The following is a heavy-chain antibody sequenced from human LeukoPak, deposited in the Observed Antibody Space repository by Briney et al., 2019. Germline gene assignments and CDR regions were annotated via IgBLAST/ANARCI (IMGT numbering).Heavy chain of an antibody. CDR2: IYYNGRT. V-gene: IGHV4-39*01. Sequence: KPSETLSLTCTVSGDSINNNNYYWGWIRQPPGEGLEWIGNIYYNGRTYYSPSLKSRGTISVDTSNNQFSLKLNSVTAADTAVYYCARITDRTIFGEIMHGFDVWGQGTPVTVSS. CDR3: ARITDRTIFGEIMHGFDV. D-gene: IGHD3-3*01. J-gene: IGHJ3*01. CDR1: GDSINNNNYY.